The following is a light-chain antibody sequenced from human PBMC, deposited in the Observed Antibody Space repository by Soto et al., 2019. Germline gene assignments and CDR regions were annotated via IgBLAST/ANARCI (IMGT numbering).Light chain of an antibody. Sequence: EIVMTQSPATLSVSPGERATLSCRASQSVTSNLAWYQQKPGQAPRLLIYGASSRATGIPARFSGSGSGTEFILTISSLQPEDFALYYCQQYNNWPLTFGGGTKVDIK. V-gene: IGKV3-15*01. J-gene: IGKJ4*01. CDR2: GAS. CDR1: QSVTSN. CDR3: QQYNNWPLT.